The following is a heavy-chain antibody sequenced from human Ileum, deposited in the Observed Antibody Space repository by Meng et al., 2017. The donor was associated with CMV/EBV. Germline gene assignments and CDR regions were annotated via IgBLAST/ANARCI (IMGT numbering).Heavy chain of an antibody. CDR3: ARIESGAYFDS. CDR1: GYNFTSYA. D-gene: IGHD4-17*01. Sequence: SCKASGYNFTSYAMHGVRQGHGQGLEWMGWINGANGNTKYSQKFQDRVTFTRDTSANTAYMEMRSLRSEDTAVYYCARIESGAYFDSWGQGTLVTVSS. CDR2: INGANGNT. J-gene: IGHJ4*02. V-gene: IGHV1-3*01.